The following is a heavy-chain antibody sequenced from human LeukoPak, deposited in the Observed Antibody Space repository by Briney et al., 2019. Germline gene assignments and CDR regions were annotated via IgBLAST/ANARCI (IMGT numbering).Heavy chain of an antibody. D-gene: IGHD6-25*01. Sequence: SETLSLTCSVSGRSISSFYWSWIRQTPGKGLEWIGYIYNSGRTNYNPSLKSRVTISVDTSKNQFSLKLSSVTAADTAVYYCARLREAVDYWGQGTLVTVSS. V-gene: IGHV4-59*08. CDR2: IYNSGRT. CDR3: ARLREAVDY. J-gene: IGHJ4*02. CDR1: GRSISSFY.